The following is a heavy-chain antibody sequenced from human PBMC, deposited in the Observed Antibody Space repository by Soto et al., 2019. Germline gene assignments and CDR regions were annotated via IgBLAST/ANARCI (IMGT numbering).Heavy chain of an antibody. CDR3: ARPSYCSGGSCYSSEYFQH. CDR2: IIPILGIA. D-gene: IGHD2-15*01. CDR1: GGTFSSYT. J-gene: IGHJ1*01. V-gene: IGHV1-69*02. Sequence: ASVKVSCKASGGTFSSYTISWVRQAPGQGLEWMGRIIPILGIANYAQKFQGRVTITADKSTSTAYMELSSLRSEDTAVYYCARPSYCSGGSCYSSEYFQHWGQGTLVTVS.